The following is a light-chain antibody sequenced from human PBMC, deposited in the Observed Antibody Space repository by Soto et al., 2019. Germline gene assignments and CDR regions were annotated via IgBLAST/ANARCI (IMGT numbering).Light chain of an antibody. Sequence: QSALTQPASVSGSPGQSITISCTGTSSDVGGYDYVSWYQQHPGTAPRLIIYEVTNRPSGVSHRFSGSKSGNTASLTISGLQAEDESDYYCTSYTSSSTQVFGTGTKLTVL. CDR2: EVT. CDR3: TSYTSSSTQV. J-gene: IGLJ1*01. V-gene: IGLV2-14*01. CDR1: SSDVGGYDY.